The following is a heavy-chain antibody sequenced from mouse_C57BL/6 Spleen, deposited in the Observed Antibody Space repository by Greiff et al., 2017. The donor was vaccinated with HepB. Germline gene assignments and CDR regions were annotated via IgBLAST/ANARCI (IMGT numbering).Heavy chain of an antibody. D-gene: IGHD1-1*01. CDR3: ARDQDYGSSSFDY. CDR1: GYSITSGYY. V-gene: IGHV3-6*01. J-gene: IGHJ2*01. CDR2: ISYDGSN. Sequence: VQLQQSGPGLVKPSQSLSLTCSVTGYSITSGYYWNWIRQFPGNKLEWMGYISYDGSNNYNPSLKNRISITRDTSKNQFFLKLNSVTTEDTATYYCARDQDYGSSSFDYWGQGTTLTVSS.